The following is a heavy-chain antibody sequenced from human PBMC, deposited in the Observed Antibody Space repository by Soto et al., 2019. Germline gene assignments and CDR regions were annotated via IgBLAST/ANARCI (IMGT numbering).Heavy chain of an antibody. CDR3: ARDTEDSYGFFDY. D-gene: IGHD5-18*01. CDR1: GGSISSGGYY. J-gene: IGHJ4*02. V-gene: IGHV4-31*03. Sequence: SETLCLTYTVSGGSISSGGYYCSWIRQHPGKGLEWIGYIYYSGSTYYNPSLKSRVTISVDTSKNQFSLKLSSVTAADTAVYYCARDTEDSYGFFDYWGQGTLVTVSS. CDR2: IYYSGST.